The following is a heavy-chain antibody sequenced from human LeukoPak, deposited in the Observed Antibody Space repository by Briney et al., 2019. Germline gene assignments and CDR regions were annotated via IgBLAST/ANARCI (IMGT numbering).Heavy chain of an antibody. J-gene: IGHJ6*03. CDR1: GGSISSTTYY. CDR3: ARSPYYYDSSGDPPYYMDV. V-gene: IGHV4-39*07. Sequence: SETLSLTCTVSGGSISSTTYYWDWIRQPPGKGLEWIGSIYYSGSTYYNPSLKSRVTISVDTSKNQFSLKLSSVTAADTAVYYCARSPYYYDSSGDPPYYMDVWGKGTTVTVSS. D-gene: IGHD3-22*01. CDR2: IYYSGST.